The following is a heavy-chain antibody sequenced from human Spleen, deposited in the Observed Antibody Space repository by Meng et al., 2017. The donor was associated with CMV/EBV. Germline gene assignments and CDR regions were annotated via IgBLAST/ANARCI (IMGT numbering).Heavy chain of an antibody. CDR3: AKDGTPWSGSVPNEH. V-gene: IGHV3-23*01. Sequence: SGFPFSSYAMSWVRQAPGKGLEWVSGISGSGGSVYYTESVRGRFTISRDYSRNTLHLQMSSLRDEDTGLYYCAKDGTPWSGSVPNEHWGQGTLVTVSS. CDR1: GFPFSSYA. D-gene: IGHD3-3*01. J-gene: IGHJ4*02. CDR2: ISGSGGSV.